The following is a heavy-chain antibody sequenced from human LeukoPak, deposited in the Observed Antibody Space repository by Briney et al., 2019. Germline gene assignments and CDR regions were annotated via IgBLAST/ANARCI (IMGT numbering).Heavy chain of an antibody. CDR3: ARGLRWFGELPPRGVGMDV. D-gene: IGHD3-10*01. V-gene: IGHV3-7*01. Sequence: GGSLRLSCAASGFTFSSYWMSWVRQAPGKGLEWVANIKQDGSEKYYVDSVKGRFTISRDNAKNSLYLQMNSLRAEDTAVYYCARGLRWFGELPPRGVGMDVWGQGTTVTVSS. CDR1: GFTFSSYW. J-gene: IGHJ6*02. CDR2: IKQDGSEK.